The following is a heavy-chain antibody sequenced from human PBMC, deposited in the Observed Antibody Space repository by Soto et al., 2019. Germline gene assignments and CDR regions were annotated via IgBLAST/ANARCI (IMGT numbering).Heavy chain of an antibody. Sequence: PGGSLRLSCAASGFTFSSYSMNWVRQAPGKGLEWVSSISSSSSYIYYADSVKGRFTISRDNAKNSLYLQMNSLRAEDTAMYYWVYYDFWSGYSDFDYWGQGTLVTVSS. J-gene: IGHJ4*02. CDR3: VYYDFWSGYSDFDY. CDR2: ISSSSSYI. V-gene: IGHV3-21*01. D-gene: IGHD3-3*01. CDR1: GFTFSSYS.